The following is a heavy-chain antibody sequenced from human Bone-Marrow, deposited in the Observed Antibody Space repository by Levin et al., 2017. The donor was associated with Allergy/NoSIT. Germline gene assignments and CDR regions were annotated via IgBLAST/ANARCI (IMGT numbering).Heavy chain of an antibody. CDR2: VYFSGST. D-gene: IGHD3-9*01. J-gene: IGHJ4*02. V-gene: IGHV4-39*02. Sequence: TPSETLSLTCTVSGDSIISATYYWGWVRQPPGKGLEWIGSVYFSGSTYLSPFLKSRVTMSVDTSRSHFSLNLSSVTAADTAVYYCARVPALRFLDWFLDYWGRGVLVTVSS. CDR3: ARVPALRFLDWFLDY. CDR1: GDSIISATYY.